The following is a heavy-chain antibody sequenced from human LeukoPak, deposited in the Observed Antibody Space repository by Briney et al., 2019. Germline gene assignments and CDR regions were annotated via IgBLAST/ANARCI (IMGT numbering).Heavy chain of an antibody. Sequence: GGSLRLSCAASGFIFSSYGMHWVRQAPGKGLEWVAFIRYDGSNKYYADSVKGRFTISRDNSKNTLYLQMNSLRAEDTAVYYCARVGYSNYGDDYWGQGTLVTVSS. CDR2: IRYDGSNK. J-gene: IGHJ4*02. D-gene: IGHD4-11*01. V-gene: IGHV3-30*02. CDR3: ARVGYSNYGDDY. CDR1: GFIFSSYG.